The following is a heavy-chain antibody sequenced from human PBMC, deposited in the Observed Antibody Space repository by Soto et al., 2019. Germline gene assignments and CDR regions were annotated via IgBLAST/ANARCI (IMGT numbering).Heavy chain of an antibody. Sequence: ASVKVSCKASGYTFTGYDINWVRQATGQGLEWMGWMNPNSGNTGYAQKFQGRVTMTRNTSISTAYMELSSLRSEDTAVYYCALLGYCTNGVCYQPYYYGMDVWGQGTTVTVSS. CDR2: MNPNSGNT. CDR3: ALLGYCTNGVCYQPYYYGMDV. CDR1: GYTFTGYD. D-gene: IGHD2-8*01. J-gene: IGHJ6*02. V-gene: IGHV1-8*01.